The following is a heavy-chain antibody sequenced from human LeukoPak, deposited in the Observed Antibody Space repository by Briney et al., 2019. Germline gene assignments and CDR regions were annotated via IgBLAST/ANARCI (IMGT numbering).Heavy chain of an antibody. CDR1: GFTFSDYY. J-gene: IGHJ3*02. D-gene: IGHD5-24*01. Sequence: GGSLRLSCAASGFTFSDYYMSWIRQAPGKGLEWVSYISSSGSTIYYADSVKGRFTISRDNAKNSLYLQMNSLRAEDTAVYYCARDRDGYNVDDAFDIWGQGTMVTVSS. CDR3: ARDRDGYNVDDAFDI. V-gene: IGHV3-11*01. CDR2: ISSSGSTI.